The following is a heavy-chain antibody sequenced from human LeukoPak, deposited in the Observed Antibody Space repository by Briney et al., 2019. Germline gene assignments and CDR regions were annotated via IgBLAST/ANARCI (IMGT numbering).Heavy chain of an antibody. CDR3: ARGLHYYGSGSYYYYGMDV. Sequence: SETLSLTCAVYGGSFNGYYWSWIRQPPGKGLEWIGEINHSGSTNYNPSLKSRVTISVDTSKNQFSLKLSSVTAADTAVYYCARGLHYYGSGSYYYYGMDVWGKGTTVTVSS. V-gene: IGHV4-34*01. J-gene: IGHJ6*04. CDR1: GGSFNGYY. D-gene: IGHD3-10*01. CDR2: INHSGST.